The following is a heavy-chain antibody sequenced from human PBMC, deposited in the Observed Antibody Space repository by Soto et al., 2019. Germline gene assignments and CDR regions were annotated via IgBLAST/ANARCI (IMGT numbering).Heavy chain of an antibody. D-gene: IGHD3-22*01. J-gene: IGHJ4*02. CDR2: IYHSGST. V-gene: IGHV4-4*02. CDR3: ARGGLKYYYDSSGSLDY. CDR1: GGSISSSNW. Sequence: SETLSLACAVSGGSISSSNWWSWVRQPPGKGLEWIGEIYHSGSTNYNPSLKSRVTISVDKSKNQFSLKLSSVTAADTAVYYCARGGLKYYYDSSGSLDYWGQGTLVTVSS.